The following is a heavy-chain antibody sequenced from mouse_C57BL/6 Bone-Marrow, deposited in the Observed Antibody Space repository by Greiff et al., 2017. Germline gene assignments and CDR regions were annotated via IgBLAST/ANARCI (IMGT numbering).Heavy chain of an antibody. CDR3: ARWGYAMDY. CDR2: ILPGSGST. V-gene: IGHV1-9*01. J-gene: IGHJ4*01. Sequence: LVESGASVKLSCKATGYTFTGYWIEWVKQRPGHGLEWIGEILPGSGSTNYNEKFKGKATFTADTSSNTAYMQLSSLTTEDTSIYYCARWGYAMDYWGQGTSVTVSA. CDR1: GYTFTGYW.